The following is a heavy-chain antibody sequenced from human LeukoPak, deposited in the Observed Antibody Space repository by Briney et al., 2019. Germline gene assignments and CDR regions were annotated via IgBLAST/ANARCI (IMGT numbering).Heavy chain of an antibody. CDR3: AGGYCSSASCRSDYYYYYGMDV. D-gene: IGHD2-2*01. CDR2: IHYSGST. V-gene: IGHV4-59*01. CDR1: GGSISSYY. Sequence: SETLSLTCTVSGGSISSYYWSWLRQSPGKGLEWLGYIHYSGSTKYNSSLKSRVTISVDTSKNQFSLKLSSVTAADTAVYYCAGGYCSSASCRSDYYYYYGMDVWGQGTTVTVSS. J-gene: IGHJ6*02.